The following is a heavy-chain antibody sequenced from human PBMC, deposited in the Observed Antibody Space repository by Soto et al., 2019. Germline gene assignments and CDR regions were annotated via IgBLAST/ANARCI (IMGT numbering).Heavy chain of an antibody. CDR3: ARRSGIGSGSYYYYYYGMDV. CDR2: TYYRSKWYN. D-gene: IGHD3-10*01. V-gene: IGHV6-1*01. CDR1: GDSVSSNSAA. J-gene: IGHJ6*02. Sequence: SPTLSLTCAISGDSVSSNSAAWNWIRQSPSRGLEWLGRTYYRSKWYNDYAVSVKSRITINPDTSKNQFSLQLNSVTPEDTAVYYCARRSGIGSGSYYYYYYGMDVWGQGTTVTVSS.